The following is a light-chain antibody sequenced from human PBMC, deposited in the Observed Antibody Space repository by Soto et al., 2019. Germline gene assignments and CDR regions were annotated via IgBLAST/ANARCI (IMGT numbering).Light chain of an antibody. V-gene: IGKV3-15*01. CDR1: QSVSSN. J-gene: IGKJ1*01. CDR3: QQRYNWPWT. CDR2: GAS. Sequence: EIVMTHSPATLSVSPGERATLSFRASQSVSSNLAWYQQKPGQAPRLLIYGASTRATGIPARFSGSGSGTEFTLTISSLESEDFAVYYCQQRYNWPWTFGQGTKVDI.